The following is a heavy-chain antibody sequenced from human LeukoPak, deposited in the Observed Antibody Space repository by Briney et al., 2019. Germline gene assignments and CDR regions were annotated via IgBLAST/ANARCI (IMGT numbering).Heavy chain of an antibody. D-gene: IGHD6-19*01. CDR2: ISSSSSSYI. Sequence: GGSLRLSCAASGFTFSSYSMNWVRQAPGKGLEWVSSISSSSSSYIYYADSVKGRFTTSRDNAKNSLYLQMNSLRAEDTAVYYCARYPYSSGWYGSYYYYGMDVWGQGTTVTVSS. CDR3: ARYPYSSGWYGSYYYYGMDV. V-gene: IGHV3-21*01. J-gene: IGHJ6*02. CDR1: GFTFSSYS.